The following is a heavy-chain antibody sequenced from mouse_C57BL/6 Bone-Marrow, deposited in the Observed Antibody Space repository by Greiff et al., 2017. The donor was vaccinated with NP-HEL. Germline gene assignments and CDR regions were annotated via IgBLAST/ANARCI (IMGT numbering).Heavy chain of an antibody. V-gene: IGHV14-4*01. CDR1: GFNIKDDY. J-gene: IGHJ2*01. CDR2: IDPENGDT. Sequence: VQLKESGAELVRPGASVKLSCTASGFNIKDDYMHWVKQRPEQGLEWIGWIDPENGDTEYASKFQGKATITADTSSNTAYLQLSSLTSEDTAVYYCTTDKGDYWGQGTTHTVSS. CDR3: TTDKGDY.